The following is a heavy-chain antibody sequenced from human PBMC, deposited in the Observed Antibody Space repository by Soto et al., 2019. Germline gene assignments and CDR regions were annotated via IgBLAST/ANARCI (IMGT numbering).Heavy chain of an antibody. Sequence: GGSLRLSCAASGFTFITYAMHWVRQAPGKGLEWVAFTWYDGSNKYYADSVKGRLAISRDNSRNILYLQMNSLRAEDSALYYCVRDGGHDYNIDYWGLGTLVTGSS. J-gene: IGHJ4*02. CDR3: VRDGGHDYNIDY. CDR2: TWYDGSNK. V-gene: IGHV3-33*01. D-gene: IGHD4-4*01. CDR1: GFTFITYA.